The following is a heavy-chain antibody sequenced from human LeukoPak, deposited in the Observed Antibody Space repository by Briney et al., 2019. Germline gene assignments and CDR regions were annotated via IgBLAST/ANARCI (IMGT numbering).Heavy chain of an antibody. CDR1: GGTFSSYA. CDR3: ARDPYSSSWYRVRHVYNWFDP. D-gene: IGHD6-13*01. V-gene: IGHV1-69*06. CDR2: IIPIFGTA. J-gene: IGHJ5*02. Sequence: GASVKVSCKASGGTFSSYAISWVRQAPGQGLEWMGGIIPIFGTANYAQKFQGRVTITADKSTSTAYMELSSLRSEETAVYYCARDPYSSSWYRVRHVYNWFDPWGQGTLVTVSS.